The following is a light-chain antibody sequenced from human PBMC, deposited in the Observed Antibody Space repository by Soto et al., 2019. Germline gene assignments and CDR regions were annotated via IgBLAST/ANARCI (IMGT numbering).Light chain of an antibody. J-gene: IGLJ3*02. CDR1: SSDVGSYHL. Sequence: QSALTQPASVSGSPGQSLTISCTGASSDVGSYHLVSWYQQHPGKAPNLIIYEASERPSGVSDRFSGSKSGNTASLTISGLQDEDEADYYCCSYAGSNTWVFGGGTKLTVL. V-gene: IGLV2-23*01. CDR3: CSYAGSNTWV. CDR2: EAS.